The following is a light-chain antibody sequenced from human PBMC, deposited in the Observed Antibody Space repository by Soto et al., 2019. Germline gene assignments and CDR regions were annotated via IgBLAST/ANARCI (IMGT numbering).Light chain of an antibody. Sequence: EIVVTQSPATLSLSPGERATLSCRASQSVSSYLAWYQQKPGQAPRLLIYDASNRATGIPARFSGSGSGTDFTLTISSLEPEDFAFYYCQQRFTWPGTFGQGTKLEIK. CDR2: DAS. V-gene: IGKV3-11*01. CDR3: QQRFTWPGT. J-gene: IGKJ2*01. CDR1: QSVSSY.